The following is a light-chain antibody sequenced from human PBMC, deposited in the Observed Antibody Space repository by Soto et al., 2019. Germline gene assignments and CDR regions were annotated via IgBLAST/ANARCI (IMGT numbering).Light chain of an antibody. CDR1: SSNIGNNY. J-gene: IGLJ3*02. Sequence: QSALTQPPSVSAAPGQKVTISCSGSSSNIGNNYVSWYQQLPGTAPKLLIYENNKRPSGIPDRFSGSKSGTSATLGITGLQTGDEADYYCGTWDSSLLFGGGTKVTVL. CDR2: ENN. V-gene: IGLV1-51*02. CDR3: GTWDSSLL.